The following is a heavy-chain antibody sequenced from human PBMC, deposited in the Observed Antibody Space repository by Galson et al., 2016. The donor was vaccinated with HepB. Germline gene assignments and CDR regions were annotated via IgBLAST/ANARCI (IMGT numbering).Heavy chain of an antibody. CDR3: ARSGWTGNFDY. CDR2: ISSDSRYK. D-gene: IGHD3/OR15-3a*01. Sequence: SLRLSCAASGFSFITYSLNWVRQTPGKGLEWVSSISSDSRYKFYADSLKGRFTISRDNAKNSLYLQVNSLRAEDTGVYYCARSGWTGNFDYWGQGTLVTVSS. CDR1: GFSFITYS. J-gene: IGHJ4*02. V-gene: IGHV3-21*01.